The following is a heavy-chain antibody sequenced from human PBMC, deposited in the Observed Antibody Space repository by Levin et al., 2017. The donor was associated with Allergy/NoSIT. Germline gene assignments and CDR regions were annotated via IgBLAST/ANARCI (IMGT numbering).Heavy chain of an antibody. J-gene: IGHJ6*02. D-gene: IGHD2-15*01. CDR1: GFTFSDYY. CDR3: ARDKESPVRDCSGGSCYSAVYYGMDV. Sequence: LSLTCAASGFTFSDYYMSWIRQAPGKGLEWVSYISSSGSTIYYADSVKGRFTISRDNAKNSLYLQMNSLRAEDTAVYYCARDKESPVRDCSGGSCYSAVYYGMDVWGQGTTVTVSS. V-gene: IGHV3-11*01. CDR2: ISSSGSTI.